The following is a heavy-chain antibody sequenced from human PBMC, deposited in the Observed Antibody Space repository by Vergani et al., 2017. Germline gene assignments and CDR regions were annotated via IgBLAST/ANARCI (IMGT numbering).Heavy chain of an antibody. CDR3: AKHFRGWGIDY. Sequence: VQLLESVGGVVQRGGSLRLSCATSGFTLSNYDMQWIRQGPGKGLEFVAFIQFDGSNQYYADSVKGRFTLSRDFSKNTLYLQMNSLRTDDTATYYCAKHFRGWGIDYWGQGTQVIVSS. V-gene: IGHV3-30*02. CDR2: IQFDGSNQ. CDR1: GFTLSNYD. J-gene: IGHJ4*02. D-gene: IGHD3-16*01.